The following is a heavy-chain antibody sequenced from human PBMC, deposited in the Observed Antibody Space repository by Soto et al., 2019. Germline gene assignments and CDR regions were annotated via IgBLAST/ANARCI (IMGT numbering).Heavy chain of an antibody. CDR3: ANYYDSSGLDF. CDR2: IYYSGST. Sequence: ASETLSLTCTVSGGPISSSSYYWGWVRQPPGKGLEWIGSIYYSGSTYYNPSLKSRVTISVDTSKNQFSLRLSSVTAADTAVYYCANYYDSSGLDFWGQGTLVTVSS. J-gene: IGHJ4*02. CDR1: GGPISSSSYY. D-gene: IGHD3-22*01. V-gene: IGHV4-39*01.